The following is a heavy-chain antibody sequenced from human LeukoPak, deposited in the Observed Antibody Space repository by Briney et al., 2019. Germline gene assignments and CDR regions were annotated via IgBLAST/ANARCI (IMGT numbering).Heavy chain of an antibody. J-gene: IGHJ4*02. V-gene: IGHV3-7*03. CDR1: GFSFSSYW. CDR2: IKQDGSES. CDR3: VRDGRYDY. Sequence: GGSLRLSCAASGFSFSSYWMSWVRQAPGKGLEWVANIKQDGSESNYVDSMKGRFTISRDNARNSMYLQMHSLRVEDTAVYYCVRDGRYDYWGQGILVTVSS. D-gene: IGHD3-9*01.